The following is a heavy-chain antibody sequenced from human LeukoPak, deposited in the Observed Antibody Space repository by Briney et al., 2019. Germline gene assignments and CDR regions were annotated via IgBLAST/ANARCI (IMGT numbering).Heavy chain of an antibody. Sequence: PGGSLRLSCAASGFTFSSYGMHWVRQAPGKGLEWVAFIRYDGSNKYYADSVKGRFTISRDNSKNTLYLQMNSLRAEDTAVYYCAKEGLSGWPHYYYMDVWGKGTTVTVSS. CDR1: GFTFSSYG. CDR2: IRYDGSNK. CDR3: AKEGLSGWPHYYYMDV. J-gene: IGHJ6*03. V-gene: IGHV3-30*02. D-gene: IGHD6-19*01.